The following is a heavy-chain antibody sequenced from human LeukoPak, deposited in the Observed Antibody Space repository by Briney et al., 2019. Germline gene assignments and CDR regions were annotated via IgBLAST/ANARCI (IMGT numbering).Heavy chain of an antibody. CDR3: ARERDRRGYFDY. Sequence: GGSLRLSCAASGFTFTSNAMHWVRQAPGKGLEWVTFIRYDGNEKYYADSVKGRFTVSRDNSKNMLFLQMNSLRVEGTAVYYCARERDRRGYFDYWGQGTLVTVSS. CDR1: GFTFTSNA. D-gene: IGHD1-26*01. CDR2: IRYDGNEK. J-gene: IGHJ4*02. V-gene: IGHV3-30*02.